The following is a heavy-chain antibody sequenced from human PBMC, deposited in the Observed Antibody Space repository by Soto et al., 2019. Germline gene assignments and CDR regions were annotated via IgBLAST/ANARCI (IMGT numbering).Heavy chain of an antibody. CDR1: GFIFTSSS. D-gene: IGHD3-22*01. Sequence: GASVKVSCKASGFIFTSSSVQWVRQARGQRLEWIGWITVGTGNTNYAQKFQERVTITRDMSTSTAYMELSNLRSGDTAVYYCAAGDSSGYYGGWGQGTQVTVSS. CDR3: AAGDSSGYYGG. V-gene: IGHV1-58*01. CDR2: ITVGTGNT. J-gene: IGHJ4*02.